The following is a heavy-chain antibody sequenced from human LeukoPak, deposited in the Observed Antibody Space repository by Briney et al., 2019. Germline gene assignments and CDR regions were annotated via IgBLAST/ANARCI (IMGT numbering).Heavy chain of an antibody. D-gene: IGHD3-16*01. V-gene: IGHV4-59*01. CDR1: GGSISSYY. CDR2: IYYSGST. Sequence: SETLSPTCTVSGGSISSYYWSWIRQPPGKGLEWIGYIYYSGSTNYNPSLKSRVTISVDTSKNQFSLKLSSVTAADTAVYYCARVIYDYDRPDAFDIWGQGTMVTVSS. CDR3: ARVIYDYDRPDAFDI. J-gene: IGHJ3*02.